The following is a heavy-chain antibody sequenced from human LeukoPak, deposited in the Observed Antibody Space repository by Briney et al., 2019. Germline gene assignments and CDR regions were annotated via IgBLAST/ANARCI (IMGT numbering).Heavy chain of an antibody. CDR3: ARGDIVVVPAAISLFDP. CDR1: GYTFTSYG. D-gene: IGHD2-2*01. J-gene: IGHJ5*02. V-gene: IGHV1-69*13. Sequence: SVKVSCKASGYTFTSYGISWVRQAPGQGLEWMGGIIPNFGTANYAQKFQGRVTITADESTSTAYMELSSLRSEDTAVYYCARGDIVVVPAAISLFDPWGQGTLVTVSS. CDR2: IIPNFGTA.